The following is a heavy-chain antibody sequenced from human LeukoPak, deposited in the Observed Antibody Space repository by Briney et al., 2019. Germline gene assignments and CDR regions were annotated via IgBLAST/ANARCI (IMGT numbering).Heavy chain of an antibody. Sequence: ASVKVSCKASGGTFSSYAISWVRQAPGQGLEWMGRIIPILGIANYAQKFQGRVTITADKSTSTAYMELSSLRSEDTAVYYCARDMRREYMDVWGKGTTVTVSS. CDR1: GGTFSSYA. D-gene: IGHD1-26*01. V-gene: IGHV1-69*04. CDR3: ARDMRREYMDV. CDR2: IIPILGIA. J-gene: IGHJ6*03.